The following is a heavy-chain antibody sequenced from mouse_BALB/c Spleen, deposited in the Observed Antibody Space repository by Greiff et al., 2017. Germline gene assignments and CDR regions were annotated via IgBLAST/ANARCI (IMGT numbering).Heavy chain of an antibody. J-gene: IGHJ1*01. CDR3: ARGHDWYFDV. V-gene: IGHV5-6-5*01. CDR2: ISSGGST. CDR1: GFTFSSYA. Sequence: EVHLVESGGGLVKPGGSLKLSCAASGFTFSSYAMSWVRQTPEKRLEWVASISSGGSTYYPDSVKGRFTISRDNARNILYLQMSSLRSEDTAMYYCARGHDWYFDVWGAGTTVTVSS.